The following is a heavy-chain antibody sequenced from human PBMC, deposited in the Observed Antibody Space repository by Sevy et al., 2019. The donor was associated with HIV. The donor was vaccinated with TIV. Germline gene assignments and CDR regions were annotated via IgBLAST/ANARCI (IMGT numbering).Heavy chain of an antibody. CDR2: ISSGGGST. Sequence: GGSLRLSCEASGFTFSSYAMGWVRQAPGKGLVWVSSISSGGGSTYYADSVKGRFTISSDNSKNTIYLQMNSLRGDDTALFYCAKRRAIAGAGFDYWGRGTLVTVSS. CDR3: AKRRAIAGAGFDY. V-gene: IGHV3-23*01. CDR1: GFTFSSYA. D-gene: IGHD6-13*01. J-gene: IGHJ4*02.